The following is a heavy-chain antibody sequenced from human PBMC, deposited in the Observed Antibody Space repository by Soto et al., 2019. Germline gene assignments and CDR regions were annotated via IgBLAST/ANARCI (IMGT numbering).Heavy chain of an antibody. CDR3: ARDSSSWGYYYYYMDV. CDR1: GFTFSNYA. V-gene: IGHV3-64*01. D-gene: IGHD6-13*01. J-gene: IGHJ6*03. Sequence: GGSLRLSCAASGFTFSNYAMHWVRQAPGKGLEYVSAISSNGGSTYYANSVKGRFTISRDNSKNTLYLQMDSLRAEDVAAYYCARDSSSWGYYYYYMDVWGQGTTVTVSS. CDR2: ISSNGGST.